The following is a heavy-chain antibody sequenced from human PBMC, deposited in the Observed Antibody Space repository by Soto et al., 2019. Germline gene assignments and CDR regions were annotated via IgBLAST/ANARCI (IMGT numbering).Heavy chain of an antibody. V-gene: IGHV1-69*05. D-gene: IGHD2-15*01. CDR2: IIPIFGTA. Sequence: QVQLVQSGAEVKKPGSSVKVSCKASGGTFSSYAISWVRQAPGQGLEWMGGIIPIFGTANYAQKFQGRVTITXXEXTXXAYMERSSLRSEDTAVYYCARGRGLPHYYYYGMDVWGQGTTVTVSS. J-gene: IGHJ6*02. CDR3: ARGRGLPHYYYYGMDV. CDR1: GGTFSSYA.